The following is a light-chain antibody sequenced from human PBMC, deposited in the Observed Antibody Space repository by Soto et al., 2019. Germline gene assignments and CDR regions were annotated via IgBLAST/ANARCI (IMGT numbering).Light chain of an antibody. Sequence: QSVLTQPPSASGSLGHSVAISCTGTASDIGGYTFVSWYQQHPGKAPKLLIYDVNKRPSGVPDRFSGSKSGNTASLTVSGLQAEDEADYYCSAHGGTNPYVFGTGTKVTVL. J-gene: IGLJ1*01. CDR3: SAHGGTNPYV. V-gene: IGLV2-8*01. CDR2: DVN. CDR1: ASDIGGYTF.